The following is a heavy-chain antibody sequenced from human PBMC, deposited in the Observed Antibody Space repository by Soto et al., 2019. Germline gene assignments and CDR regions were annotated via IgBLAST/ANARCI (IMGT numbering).Heavy chain of an antibody. Sequence: EVQLVESGGGLVQPGRSLRLSCAASGFTFDDYAMHWVRQAPGKGLEWVSGISWNSGSIGYADSVKGRFTNSRDNAKNSLYLQMNSLRAEDTALYYCAKAGGDCSGGSCYAGYYYYMDVWGKGTTVTVSS. V-gene: IGHV3-9*01. D-gene: IGHD2-15*01. CDR3: AKAGGDCSGGSCYAGYYYYMDV. J-gene: IGHJ6*03. CDR1: GFTFDDYA. CDR2: ISWNSGSI.